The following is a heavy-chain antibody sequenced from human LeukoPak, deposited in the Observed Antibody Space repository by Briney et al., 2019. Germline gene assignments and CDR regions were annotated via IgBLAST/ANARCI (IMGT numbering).Heavy chain of an antibody. V-gene: IGHV4-39*07. CDR1: GGSISSGSYY. CDR3: TREGYSSPDY. Sequence: PSETLSLTCTVSGGSISSGSYYWSWIRQPPGKGLEWIGEINHSGSTNYNPSLKSRVTMSVDTSKNQFSLKLSAVTAADTAVYYCTREGYSSPDYWGHGTLVTVSS. CDR2: INHSGST. D-gene: IGHD5-18*01. J-gene: IGHJ4*01.